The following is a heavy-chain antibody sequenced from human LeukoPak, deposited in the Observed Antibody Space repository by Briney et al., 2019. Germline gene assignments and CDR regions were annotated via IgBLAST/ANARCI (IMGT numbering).Heavy chain of an antibody. CDR1: GGFISSYY. Sequence: SETLSLTFTVSGGFISSYYWTWIRQPPGKGLEWVGYIYYSGNTNSNPSLKSRVSISIDTSKNQFSLRLGSVTAADTAVYFCARAAYSSSSAGYYYYYMDVWGKGTTVTVSS. V-gene: IGHV4-59*01. J-gene: IGHJ6*03. D-gene: IGHD6-6*01. CDR2: IYYSGNT. CDR3: ARAAYSSSSAGYYYYYMDV.